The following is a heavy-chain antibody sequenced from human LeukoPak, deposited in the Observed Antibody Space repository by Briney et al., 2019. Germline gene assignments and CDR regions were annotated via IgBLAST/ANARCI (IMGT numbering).Heavy chain of an antibody. J-gene: IGHJ5*02. CDR2: INHSGST. D-gene: IGHD3-9*01. CDR3: ASRHFDWLFWDDHPWS. V-gene: IGHV4-34*01. CDR1: GGSFSGYY. Sequence: PTETLSLTCAVYGGSFSGYYWSWIRQPPGKGLEWIGEINHSGSTNYNPSLKSRVTISVDTSKNQFSLKLSSVTAADTAVYYYASRHFDWLFWDDHPWSWGQGTLVTVSS.